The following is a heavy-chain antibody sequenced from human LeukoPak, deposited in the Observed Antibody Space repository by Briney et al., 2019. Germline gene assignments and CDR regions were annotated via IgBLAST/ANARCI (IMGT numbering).Heavy chain of an antibody. CDR1: GFTFSSYA. Sequence: GGSLRLSCAASGFTFSSYAMSWVRQAPGKGLEWVSAISGSGGSTYYADSVKGRFTISRDNSKNTLYLQMNSLRAEDTAVYYCAKDREYYYDSSGYYQDAFDIWGQGTMVTVSS. CDR2: ISGSGGST. CDR3: AKDREYYYDSSGYYQDAFDI. D-gene: IGHD3-22*01. J-gene: IGHJ3*02. V-gene: IGHV3-23*01.